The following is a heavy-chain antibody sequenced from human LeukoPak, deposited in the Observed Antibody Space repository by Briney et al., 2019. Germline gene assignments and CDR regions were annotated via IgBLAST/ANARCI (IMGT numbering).Heavy chain of an antibody. D-gene: IGHD3-22*01. Sequence: SETLSLTCTVSGGSISSYYWSWIRQPAGKGLEWIGRIYTSGSTNYNPSLKSRGTMSVDTSKNQFSLKLSSVTAADTAVYYCAREGPYYDSSGYWVSVFDYWGQGTLVTVSS. CDR2: IYTSGST. CDR1: GGSISSYY. V-gene: IGHV4-4*07. CDR3: AREGPYYDSSGYWVSVFDY. J-gene: IGHJ4*02.